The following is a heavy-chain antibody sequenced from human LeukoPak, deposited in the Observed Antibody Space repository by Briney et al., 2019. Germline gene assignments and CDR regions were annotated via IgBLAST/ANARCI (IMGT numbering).Heavy chain of an antibody. J-gene: IGHJ5*02. CDR1: GGTFSSYA. CDR2: IIPILGIA. CDR3: ARLYNWFDP. V-gene: IGHV1-69*04. Sequence: SVKVSCKASGGTFSSYAISWVRQAPGQGLEWMGRIIPILGIANYAQKFQGRVTITADKSTSTAYMELSSLRSEGTAVYYCARLYNWFDPWGQGTLVTVSS.